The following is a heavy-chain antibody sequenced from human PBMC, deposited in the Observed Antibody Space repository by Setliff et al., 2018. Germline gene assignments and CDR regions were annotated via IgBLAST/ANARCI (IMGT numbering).Heavy chain of an antibody. CDR3: ARGRNVAARLLDT. J-gene: IGHJ5*02. CDR2: INHSGTT. V-gene: IGHV4-34*01. CDR1: GGTFSDYY. D-gene: IGHD6-6*01. Sequence: SETLSLTCAAYGGTFSDYYWTWIRRPPGKGLEWIGEINHSGTTNYNPSLKSRVTISVDTSKNQFSLRMSSVTAADAAVYYCARGRNVAARLLDTWGQGSRVTVSS.